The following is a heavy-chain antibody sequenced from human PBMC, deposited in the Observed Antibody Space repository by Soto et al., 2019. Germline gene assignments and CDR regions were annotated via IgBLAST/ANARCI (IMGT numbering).Heavy chain of an antibody. CDR1: GYTFTTYW. CDR2: IYPGDSDT. J-gene: IGHJ4*02. CDR3: GRLDSSYYFDY. Sequence: PGESLKISCKGSGYTFTTYWIGCVRQMPGKGLEWMGIIYPGDSDTTYSPSFQGQVTISADKSISTAYLQWNSLKASDSAMYYCGRLDSSYYFDYWGQGTLVTVSS. V-gene: IGHV5-51*01. D-gene: IGHD3-22*01.